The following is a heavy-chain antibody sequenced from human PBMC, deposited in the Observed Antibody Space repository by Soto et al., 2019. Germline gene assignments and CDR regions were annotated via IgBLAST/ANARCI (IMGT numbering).Heavy chain of an antibody. V-gene: IGHV3-74*01. CDR3: AGCNRGTYGCYAP. Sequence: EVQLVESGGGLVQPGGSLRLSCAASGFTISGHWMHWVRQAPGKGLVWVSRINSDGSSTTYADSVKGRFTISRDNAKNPFLMKMKGLGVEDTAVYYWAGCNRGTYGCYAPWAEGTRVTVS. CDR2: INSDGSST. J-gene: IGHJ5*02. CDR1: GFTISGHW. D-gene: IGHD1-26*01.